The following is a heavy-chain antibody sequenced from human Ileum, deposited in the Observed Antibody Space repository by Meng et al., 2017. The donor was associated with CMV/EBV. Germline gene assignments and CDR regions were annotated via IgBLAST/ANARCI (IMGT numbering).Heavy chain of an antibody. CDR1: GSFSGYN. Sequence: GSFSGYNWRWISQPPGKGLEWIGEINHSGSTNYNPSLKSRVTISVDTSKNQFSLKLSSVTAADTAVYYCARVGQYDFWSGYSRDFDYWGQGTLVTVSS. D-gene: IGHD3-3*01. V-gene: IGHV4-34*01. CDR2: INHSGST. CDR3: ARVGQYDFWSGYSRDFDY. J-gene: IGHJ4*02.